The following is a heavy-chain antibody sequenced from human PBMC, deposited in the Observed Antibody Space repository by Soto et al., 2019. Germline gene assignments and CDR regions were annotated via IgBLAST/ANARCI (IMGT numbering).Heavy chain of an antibody. V-gene: IGHV5-51*01. J-gene: IGHJ6*02. Sequence: GESLKISCKGSGYSFTSYWIGWVRQMPGKGLEWMGIIYPGDSDTRYSPSFQGQVTISADKSIGTAYLQWSSLKASDTAMYYCARSFSPYYYGSGSEFYGMDVWGQGTTVTVS. CDR1: GYSFTSYW. D-gene: IGHD3-10*01. CDR3: ARSFSPYYYGSGSEFYGMDV. CDR2: IYPGDSDT.